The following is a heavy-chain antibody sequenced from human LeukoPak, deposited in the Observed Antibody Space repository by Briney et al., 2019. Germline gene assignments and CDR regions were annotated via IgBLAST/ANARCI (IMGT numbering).Heavy chain of an antibody. J-gene: IGHJ4*02. V-gene: IGHV3-48*04. CDR2: ISSVSNTI. CDR3: ARVTIVGGSLDY. D-gene: IGHD1-26*01. CDR1: GFTFSSYG. Sequence: PGRSLRLSCAASGFTFSSYGMHWVRQAPGKGLEWVSYISSVSNTISYADSVKGRFTISRDNAKNSLYLQMHSLRAEDTAAYYCARVTIVGGSLDYWGQGTLVTVSS.